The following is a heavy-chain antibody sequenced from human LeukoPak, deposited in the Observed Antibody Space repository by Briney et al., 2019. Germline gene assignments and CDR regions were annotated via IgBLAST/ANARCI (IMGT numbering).Heavy chain of an antibody. CDR2: ISAYNGNT. D-gene: IGHD5-12*01. J-gene: IGHJ4*02. CDR3: ARGAWGYSGYDSDY. Sequence: ASVKLSCKASGYTFTSYGISWVRQAPGPGHEWMGCISAYNGNTNYAQKLHGRVTMTTDTSTSTAYMELRSLRSDDTAVYYCARGAWGYSGYDSDYWGQGTLVTVSS. V-gene: IGHV1-18*04. CDR1: GYTFTSYG.